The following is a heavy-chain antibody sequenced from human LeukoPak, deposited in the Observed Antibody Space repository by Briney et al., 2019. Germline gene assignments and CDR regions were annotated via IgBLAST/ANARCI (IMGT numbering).Heavy chain of an antibody. Sequence: SETLSLTCAVSGGPISSYYWSWIRQPAGKGLEWIGRIYISATTNYNPSLKSRVTMSVDTSKNQFSLKLSSVTAADTAVYYCARDPVRGVDLDVWGKGTTVTISS. V-gene: IGHV4-4*07. CDR2: IYISATT. CDR1: GGPISSYY. J-gene: IGHJ6*04. CDR3: ARDPVRGVDLDV. D-gene: IGHD3-10*01.